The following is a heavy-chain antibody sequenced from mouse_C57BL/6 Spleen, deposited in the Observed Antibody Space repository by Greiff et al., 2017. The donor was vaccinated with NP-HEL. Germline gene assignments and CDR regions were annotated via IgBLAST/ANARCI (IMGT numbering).Heavy chain of an antibody. CDR3: ARGDYGNYVPFDY. CDR1: GYTFTSYW. J-gene: IGHJ2*01. Sequence: VKLVESGAELVRPGSSVKLSCKASGYTFTSYWMHWVKQRPIQGLEWIGNIDPSDSETHYNQKFKDKATLTVDKSSSTAYMQLSSLTSEDSAVYYCARGDYGNYVPFDYWGQGTTLTVSS. V-gene: IGHV1-52*01. CDR2: IDPSDSET. D-gene: IGHD2-1*01.